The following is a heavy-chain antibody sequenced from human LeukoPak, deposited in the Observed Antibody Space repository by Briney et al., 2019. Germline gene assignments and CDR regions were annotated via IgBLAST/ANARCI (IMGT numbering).Heavy chain of an antibody. V-gene: IGHV4-34*01. Sequence: SETLSLTCAVYGGSFSGYYRSWIRQPPGKGLEWIGEINHSGSTNYNPSLKSQVTISVDTSKNQFSLKLSSVTAADTAVYYCARGSSLAAAGTGYSFDYWGQGTQVTVSS. CDR1: GGSFSGYY. CDR2: INHSGST. CDR3: ARGSSLAAAGTGYSFDY. J-gene: IGHJ4*02. D-gene: IGHD6-13*01.